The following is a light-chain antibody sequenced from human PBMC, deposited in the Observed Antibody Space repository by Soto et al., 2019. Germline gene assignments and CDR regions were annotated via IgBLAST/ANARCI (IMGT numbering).Light chain of an antibody. CDR1: KLGDIF. CDR3: QAWDSTSGGV. CDR2: QDS. V-gene: IGLV3-1*01. J-gene: IGLJ3*02. Sequence: SYELTQPPSVSVSPGQTASITCSGDKLGDIFVSWYQQKPCQSPLLVIYQDSTRPSGIPGRFSGSNSGNTATLTISETQTIDEADYYCQAWDSTSGGVFGGGTKLTVL.